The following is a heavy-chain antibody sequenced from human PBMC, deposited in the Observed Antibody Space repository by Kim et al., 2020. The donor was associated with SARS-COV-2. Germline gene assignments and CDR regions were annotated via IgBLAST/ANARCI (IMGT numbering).Heavy chain of an antibody. Sequence: SETLSLTCTVSGGSISSYYWSWIRQPPGKGLEWIGYIYYSGSTNYNPSLKSRVTISVDTSKNQFSLKLSSVTAADTAVYYCARRGGGGGWYVGYYYYYGMDVWGQGTTVTVSS. J-gene: IGHJ6*02. CDR1: GGSISSYY. CDR2: IYYSGST. CDR3: ARRGGGGGWYVGYYYYYGMDV. D-gene: IGHD6-19*01. V-gene: IGHV4-59*13.